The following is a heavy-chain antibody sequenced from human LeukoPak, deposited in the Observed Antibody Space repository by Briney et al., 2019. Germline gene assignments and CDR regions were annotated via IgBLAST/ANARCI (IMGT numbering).Heavy chain of an antibody. CDR1: GFTFNSYG. D-gene: IGHD6-19*01. Sequence: PGRSLRLSCTASGFTFNSYGMHWVRQAPGKGLEWVAVIWYDGSNKYYADSVKGRFTISRDNSKNTLYLQMNSLRAEDTAVYYCARDHSSGWYSAYFDYWGQGTLVTVSS. J-gene: IGHJ4*02. CDR3: ARDHSSGWYSAYFDY. CDR2: IWYDGSNK. V-gene: IGHV3-33*08.